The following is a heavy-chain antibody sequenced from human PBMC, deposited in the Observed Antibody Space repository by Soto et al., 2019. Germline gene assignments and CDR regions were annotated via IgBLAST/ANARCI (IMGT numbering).Heavy chain of an antibody. Sequence: ASVKVSCKASGYTFTGYYMHWVRQAPGQGLEWMGWINPNSGCTNYAQKFQGWVTMTRDTSISTAYMELSRLRSDDTAVYYCARGMPGTRSSNWFDPWGQGTLVTVSS. CDR2: INPNSGCT. CDR3: ARGMPGTRSSNWFDP. J-gene: IGHJ5*02. CDR1: GYTFTGYY. D-gene: IGHD6-13*01. V-gene: IGHV1-2*04.